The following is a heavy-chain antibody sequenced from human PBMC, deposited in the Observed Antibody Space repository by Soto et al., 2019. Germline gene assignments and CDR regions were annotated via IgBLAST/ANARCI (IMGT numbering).Heavy chain of an antibody. V-gene: IGHV3-20*04. CDR1: GFTFDDYG. D-gene: IGHD2-15*01. CDR2: INWNGGST. CDR3: ARDLEGDVVVVAATYYYYYGMDV. J-gene: IGHJ6*02. Sequence: EVQLVESGGGVVRPGGSLRLSCAASGFTFDDYGMSWVRQAPGKGLEWVSGINWNGGSTGYADSVKGRFTISRDNAKNSLYLQMNSLRAEDTALYYCARDLEGDVVVVAATYYYYYGMDVWGQGTTVIVSS.